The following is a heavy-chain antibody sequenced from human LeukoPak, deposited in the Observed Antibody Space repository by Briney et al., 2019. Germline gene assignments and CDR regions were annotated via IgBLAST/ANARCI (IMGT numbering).Heavy chain of an antibody. D-gene: IGHD5-24*01. J-gene: IGHJ4*02. V-gene: IGHV4-59*01. CDR1: GGSISSYY. Sequence: SETLSLTCTVSGGSISSYYWSWIRQPPGKGLEWIGYIYYSGSTNYNPSLKSRVTISVDTSKNQFSLKLSSVTAADTAVYYCARTRRDGYNFHRWGALDYWGQGTLVTVSS. CDR3: ARTRRDGYNFHRWGALDY. CDR2: IYYSGST.